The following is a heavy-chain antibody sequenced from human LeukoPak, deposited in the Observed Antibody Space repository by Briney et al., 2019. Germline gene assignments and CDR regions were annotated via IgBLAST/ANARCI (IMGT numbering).Heavy chain of an antibody. CDR3: ARINRGVEITRDNGDR. Sequence: ASVKVSCKASGYTLITYFIHWLQQAPGQGLQWMGWINPKSGGTHYAEIFQGRVTLTRDTSINTAYMELNSLRSGDTAVYYCARINRGVEITRDNGDRWGQGTLVTVSS. V-gene: IGHV1-2*02. CDR1: GYTLITYF. D-gene: IGHD7-27*01. CDR2: INPKSGGT. J-gene: IGHJ5*02.